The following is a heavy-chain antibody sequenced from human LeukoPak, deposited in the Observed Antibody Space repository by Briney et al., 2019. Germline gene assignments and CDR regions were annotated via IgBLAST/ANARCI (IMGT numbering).Heavy chain of an antibody. CDR1: GFTFSSYE. J-gene: IGHJ4*02. CDR2: ISSSGSTI. V-gene: IGHV3-48*03. CDR3: ALQRTLWQQLLDY. D-gene: IGHD6-13*01. Sequence: GGSLRLSCAASGFTFSSYEMNWVRQALGKGLEWVSYISSSGSTIYYADSVKGRFTISRDNAKNSLYLQMNSLRAEDTAVYYCALQRTLWQQLLDYWGQGTLVTVSS.